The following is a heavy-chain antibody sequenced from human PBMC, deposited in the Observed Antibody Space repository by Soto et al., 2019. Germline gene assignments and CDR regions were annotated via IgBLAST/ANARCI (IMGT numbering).Heavy chain of an antibody. CDR2: IIPIFGTA. CDR3: AIASLSAYYYDSSGYWAFDY. J-gene: IGHJ4*02. Sequence: QVQLVQSGAEVKKPGSSVKVSCKASGGTFSSYAISWVRQAPGQGLEWMGGIIPIFGTANYAQKFQGRVTITADESTSTAYMELSSLRSEDTAVYYCAIASLSAYYYDSSGYWAFDYWGQGTLVTVSS. D-gene: IGHD3-22*01. CDR1: GGTFSSYA. V-gene: IGHV1-69*01.